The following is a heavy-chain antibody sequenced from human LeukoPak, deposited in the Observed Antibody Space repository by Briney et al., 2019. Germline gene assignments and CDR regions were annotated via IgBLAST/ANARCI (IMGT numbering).Heavy chain of an antibody. D-gene: IGHD6-19*01. J-gene: IGHJ4*01. Sequence: ASVKVSCKASGGTFSSHAISWVRQAPGQGLEWMGGIIPIFGTTNYAQKFQARVTITTDQSTSTAYMELSSLRSEDTAVYYCARVSSGWYYFDYWXXXTLVTVSS. CDR2: IIPIFGTT. CDR3: ARVSSGWYYFDY. V-gene: IGHV1-69*05. CDR1: GGTFSSHA.